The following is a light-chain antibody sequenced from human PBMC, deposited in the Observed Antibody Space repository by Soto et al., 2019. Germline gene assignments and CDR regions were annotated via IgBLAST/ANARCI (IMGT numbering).Light chain of an antibody. CDR3: CSYSGSRLL. CDR1: SSDVGSYKL. Sequence: QSALTQPASVSGSPGQSITISCTGTSSDVGSYKLVSWYQQHPGTAPKLIIYEDSERPSGVSNRFSGSKSGNTASLTISGLQAEDEADYYGCSYSGSRLLFGGGTRLTVL. V-gene: IGLV2-23*01. J-gene: IGLJ2*01. CDR2: EDS.